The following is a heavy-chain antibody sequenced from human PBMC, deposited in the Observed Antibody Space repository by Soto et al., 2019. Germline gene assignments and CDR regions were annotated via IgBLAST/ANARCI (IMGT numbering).Heavy chain of an antibody. Sequence: GGSLRLSCAASGFTFSSYGMHWVRQAPGKGLEWVAVISYDGSNKYYADSVKGRLTISRDNSKNTRYLQMKSLRAEDTAVYYWAKDNANGHGRDVVVPAAKGVRNYYYMDVWGKGTTVTVSS. CDR2: ISYDGSNK. D-gene: IGHD2-2*01. CDR1: GFTFSSYG. V-gene: IGHV3-30*18. CDR3: AKDNANGHGRDVVVPAAKGVRNYYYMDV. J-gene: IGHJ6*03.